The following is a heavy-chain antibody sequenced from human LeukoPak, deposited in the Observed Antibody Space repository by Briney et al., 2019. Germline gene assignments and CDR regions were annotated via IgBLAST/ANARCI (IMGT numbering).Heavy chain of an antibody. CDR3: AKTDFWSGWSSRGNWFDP. CDR2: IRYDGSNK. J-gene: IGHJ5*02. Sequence: PGGSLRLSCAASGFTFSSYGMHWVRQAPGKGLEWVAFIRYDGSNKYYADSVKGRFTLSRDNSKNTLYLQMNSLRAEDTAVYYCAKTDFWSGWSSRGNWFDPWGQGTLVTVSS. CDR1: GFTFSSYG. D-gene: IGHD3-3*01. V-gene: IGHV3-30*02.